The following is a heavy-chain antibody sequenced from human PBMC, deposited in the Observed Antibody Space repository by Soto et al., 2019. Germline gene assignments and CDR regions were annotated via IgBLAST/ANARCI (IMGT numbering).Heavy chain of an antibody. CDR3: ARGWGLTADY. Sequence: QVQLVESGGGVVQPGRSLRLSCAASGFPFSTYGMHWVRQAQARGLEWVEVIWYDGRKKYYADSEKGRFTISRDNSKNTLYLQMDSLRAEDTAVYYCARGWGLTADYWGQGTLVTVSS. J-gene: IGHJ4*02. D-gene: IGHD2-21*02. CDR2: IWYDGRKK. CDR1: GFPFSTYG. V-gene: IGHV3-33*01.